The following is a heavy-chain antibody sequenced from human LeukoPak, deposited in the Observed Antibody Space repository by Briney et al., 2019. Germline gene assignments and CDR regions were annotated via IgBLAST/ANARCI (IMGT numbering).Heavy chain of an antibody. CDR3: ARLGPNSGSYRYYFDY. J-gene: IGHJ4*02. D-gene: IGHD1-26*01. Sequence: SETLSLTCAVYGGSFSGYYWSWIRQPPGKGLEWIGEINHSGSTNYNPSLKSRVTISVDTSKNQFSLKLSSVTAADTAVYYCARLGPNSGSYRYYFDYWGQGTLVTVSS. CDR2: INHSGST. V-gene: IGHV4-34*01. CDR1: GGSFSGYY.